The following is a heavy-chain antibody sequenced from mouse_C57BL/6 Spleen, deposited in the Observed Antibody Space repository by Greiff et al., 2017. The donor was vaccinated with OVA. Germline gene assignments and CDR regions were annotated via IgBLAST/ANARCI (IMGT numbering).Heavy chain of an antibody. CDR3: ARTGTYYFDY. V-gene: IGHV1-80*01. D-gene: IGHD3-1*01. CDR1: GYDFSSYW. Sequence: QVQLQQSGAELVKPGASVKISCKASGYDFSSYWMNWVKQRPGKGLEWIGRIYPGDGDTNYNGKFKGKATLTADKSSSTAYMQLSSLTSEDSAVYFCARTGTYYFDYWGKGTTLTVSS. J-gene: IGHJ2*01. CDR2: IYPGDGDT.